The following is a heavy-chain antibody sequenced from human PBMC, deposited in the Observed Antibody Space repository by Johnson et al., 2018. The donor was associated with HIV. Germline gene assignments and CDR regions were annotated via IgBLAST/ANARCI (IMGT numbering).Heavy chain of an antibody. CDR2: ISSSGSTI. Sequence: QVQLVESGGGSVKSGGSLRVSCAASGFTFSNAWMSWVRQAPGKGLEWVSYISSSGSTIYYADSVKGRFTISRDNAKNSLYLQMNSLRAEDTAVYFCARAINDAFDSWGQGTMVTVSP. CDR1: GFTFSNAW. V-gene: IGHV3-11*04. J-gene: IGHJ3*02. CDR3: ARAINDAFDS.